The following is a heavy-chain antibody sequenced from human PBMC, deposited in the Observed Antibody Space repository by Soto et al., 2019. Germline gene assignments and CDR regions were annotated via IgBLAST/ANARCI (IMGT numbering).Heavy chain of an antibody. CDR2: IYYSGST. J-gene: IGHJ4*02. CDR3: VRQFNFYDY. CDR1: GGSISSGDYY. Sequence: SETLSLTCTVSGGSISSGDYYWSWIRQPPGKGLEWIGYIYYSGSTYYNPSLKSRITTSLDTSKNQFSLKLTSVTAADTAMYYCVRQFNFYDYWGQGTLVTVSS. V-gene: IGHV4-30-4*01.